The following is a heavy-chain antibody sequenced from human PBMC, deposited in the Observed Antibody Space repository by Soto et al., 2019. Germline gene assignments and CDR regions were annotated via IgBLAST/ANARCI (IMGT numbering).Heavy chain of an antibody. V-gene: IGHV3-7*03. CDR2: IKQDGSEK. CDR1: GFTFSSYW. CDR3: ARDIVVVPAAIRDAFDI. D-gene: IGHD2-2*02. J-gene: IGHJ3*02. Sequence: EVQLVESGGGLVQPGGSLRLSCAASGFTFSSYWMSWVRQAPGKGLEWVANIKQDGSEKYYVDSVKGRFTISRDNAKNSLYLQMNSLRAEDTAVYYCARDIVVVPAAIRDAFDIWGQGTMVTVSS.